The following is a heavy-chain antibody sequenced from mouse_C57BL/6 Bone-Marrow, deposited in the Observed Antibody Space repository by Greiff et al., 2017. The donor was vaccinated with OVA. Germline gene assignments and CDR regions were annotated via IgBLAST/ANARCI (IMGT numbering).Heavy chain of an antibody. J-gene: IGHJ1*03. Sequence: VQLQQSGPELVKPGASVKISCKASCYAFSSSWMNWVKQRPGKGLEWIGRIYPGDGDTNYNGKFKGKATLTADKSSSTAYMQLSSLTSEDSAVYFCARRGVYYDYLWYFDVWGTGTTVTVSS. CDR2: IYPGDGDT. D-gene: IGHD2-4*01. CDR3: ARRGVYYDYLWYFDV. CDR1: CYAFSSSW. V-gene: IGHV1-82*01.